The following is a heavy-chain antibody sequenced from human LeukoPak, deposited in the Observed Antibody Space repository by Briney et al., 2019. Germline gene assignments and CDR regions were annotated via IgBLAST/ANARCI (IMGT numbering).Heavy chain of an antibody. CDR2: IYPGDSDT. Sequence: GESLKISCKGSGYSFTSYWIGWVRPMPGKGLEWMGIIYPGDSDTRYSPSFQGQVTISADKSIRTAYLLWSSLKASDTAMYYCARHPDYYGSGSYLDYWGQGTLVTVSS. V-gene: IGHV5-51*01. J-gene: IGHJ4*02. D-gene: IGHD3-10*01. CDR3: ARHPDYYGSGSYLDY. CDR1: GYSFTSYW.